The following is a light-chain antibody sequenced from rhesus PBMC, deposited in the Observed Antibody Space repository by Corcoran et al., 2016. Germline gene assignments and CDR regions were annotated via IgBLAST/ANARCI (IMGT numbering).Light chain of an antibody. CDR2: YAS. CDR3: QQHNSYPVK. Sequence: DIQMTQSPSSLSASVGDTVTITCRASQGISNYLAWYQQKPGKAPKPLIYYASILGSGVPSRFSCSGSGTDFPLTISSLQPEDFTTYNCQQHNSYPVKFGQGTKVGIK. V-gene: IGKV1S14*01. J-gene: IGKJ1*01. CDR1: QGISNY.